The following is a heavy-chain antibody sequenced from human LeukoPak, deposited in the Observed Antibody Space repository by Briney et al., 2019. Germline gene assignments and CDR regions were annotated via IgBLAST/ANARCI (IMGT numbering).Heavy chain of an antibody. J-gene: IGHJ4*02. CDR2: ISSSSSYI. Sequence: PGGSLRLSCAASGFTFTSYAMNWVRQAPGKGLEWVSSISSSSSYIYYADSVKGRFTISRDNAKNSLYLQMNSLRAEDTAVYYCARVRYCSSTSCYAVLDYWGQGTLVTVSS. V-gene: IGHV3-21*01. CDR1: GFTFTSYA. D-gene: IGHD2-2*01. CDR3: ARVRYCSSTSCYAVLDY.